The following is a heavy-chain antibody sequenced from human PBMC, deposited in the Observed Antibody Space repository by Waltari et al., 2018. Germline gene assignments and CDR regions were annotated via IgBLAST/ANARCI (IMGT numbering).Heavy chain of an antibody. CDR1: GFTFGDYA. J-gene: IGHJ4*02. Sequence: EVQLVESGGGLVQPGRSLRLSCTASGFTFGDYAMSWVRQAPGKGLGWVGFIRSKAYGGTTEYAASVKGRFTISRDDSKSIAYLQMNSLKTEDTAVYYCTRERYSSSWGQGTLVTVSS. CDR3: TRERYSSS. V-gene: IGHV3-49*04. CDR2: IRSKAYGGTT. D-gene: IGHD6-13*01.